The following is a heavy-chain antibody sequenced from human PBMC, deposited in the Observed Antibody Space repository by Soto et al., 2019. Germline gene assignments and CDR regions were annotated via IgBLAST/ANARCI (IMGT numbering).Heavy chain of an antibody. CDR1: GFTFSSYW. CDR2: IKEDGSGK. D-gene: IGHD3-16*01. Sequence: EVQLVESGGGLVQPGGSLRLSCTASGFTFSSYWMSWVRQAPGKGLGWVANIKEDGSGKYYVDSVKGRFSISRDNARNSLYRQMNSLRVEDTAVYYCVRVGRLGGYWGQGARVTVSS. J-gene: IGHJ4*02. CDR3: VRVGRLGGY. V-gene: IGHV3-7*03.